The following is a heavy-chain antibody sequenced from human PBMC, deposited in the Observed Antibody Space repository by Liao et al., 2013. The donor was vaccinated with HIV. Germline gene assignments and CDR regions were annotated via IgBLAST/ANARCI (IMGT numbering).Heavy chain of an antibody. V-gene: IGHV4-61*02. CDR3: ARWGRGGSAWPLAAFVS. CDR1: GDSITTGTYY. J-gene: IGHJ3*01. CDR2: IYTSGST. D-gene: IGHD6-19*01. Sequence: QVQLQESGPGLVKPSETLALTCTVSGDSITTGTYYWTWVRQPAGEGLEWIGRIYTSGSTNYNPSLKSRVTMSIDTSRNQFTLKLDSVTAADTAVYYCARWGRGGSAWPLAAFVSLGPKGQWSPSLQ.